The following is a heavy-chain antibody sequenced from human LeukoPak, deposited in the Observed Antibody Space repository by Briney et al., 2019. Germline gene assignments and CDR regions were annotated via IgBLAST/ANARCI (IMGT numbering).Heavy chain of an antibody. J-gene: IGHJ4*02. V-gene: IGHV3-74*03. CDR1: GFTFGIHW. CDR3: ARDQRVTGRPDIDY. Sequence: GGSLRLSCAASGFTFGIHWMHWVRQTPGKGLVWVSRISSDGSSTTYADSVKGRFTISRDNAKNTLYLQMNNLRAEDTAMYYCARDQRVTGRPDIDYWGQGTLVIVSS. CDR2: ISSDGSST. D-gene: IGHD6-6*01.